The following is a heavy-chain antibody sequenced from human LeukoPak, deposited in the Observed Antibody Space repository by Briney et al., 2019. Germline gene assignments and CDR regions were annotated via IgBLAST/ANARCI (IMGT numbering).Heavy chain of an antibody. V-gene: IGHV4-59*01. J-gene: IGHJ4*02. CDR3: ARGYYYDSSGFDY. D-gene: IGHD3-22*01. CDR1: GFTFSDYY. Sequence: GSLRLSCAASGFTFSDYYMSWIRQPPGKGLEWIGYIYYSGSTNYNPSLKSRVTISVDTSKNQFSLKLSFVTAADTAVYYCARGYYYDSSGFDYWGQGTLVTVSS. CDR2: IYYSGST.